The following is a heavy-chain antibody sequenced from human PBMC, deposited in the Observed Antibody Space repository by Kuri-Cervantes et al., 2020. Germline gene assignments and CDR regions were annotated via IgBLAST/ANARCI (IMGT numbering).Heavy chain of an antibody. J-gene: IGHJ4*02. Sequence: GSLRLSCTVSGGSISSYYWSWIRQPPGKGLEWIGYIYYSGSTNYNPSLKSRVTISVDTSKNQFSLKLSSVTAADTAVYYCAREVRGVISQIDYWGQGTLVTVSS. V-gene: IGHV4-59*01. CDR1: GGSISSYY. CDR2: IYYSGST. D-gene: IGHD3-10*01. CDR3: AREVRGVISQIDY.